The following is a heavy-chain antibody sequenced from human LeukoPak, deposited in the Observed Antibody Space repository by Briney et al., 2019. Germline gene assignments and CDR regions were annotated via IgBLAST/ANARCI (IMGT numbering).Heavy chain of an antibody. CDR3: ARANGDQRSNAFDI. V-gene: IGHV1-2*06. CDR2: INPNSGGT. CDR1: GYTFTGYY. Sequence: ASVKVSCKASGYTFTGYYMHWVRQAPGQGLEWMRRINPNSGGTNYAQKFQGRVTMTRDTSISTAYMELSRLRSDDTAVYYCARANGDQRSNAFDIWGQGTMVTVSS. D-gene: IGHD4-17*01. J-gene: IGHJ3*02.